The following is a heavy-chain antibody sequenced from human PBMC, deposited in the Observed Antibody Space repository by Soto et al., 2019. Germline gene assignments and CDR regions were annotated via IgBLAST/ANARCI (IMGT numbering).Heavy chain of an antibody. J-gene: IGHJ6*02. V-gene: IGHV4-59*01. CDR2: IYYSGST. CDR1: GGSISSYY. CDR3: ARDAGAPYYYGMDV. D-gene: IGHD1-26*01. Sequence: PSETLSLTCTVSGGSISSYYWSWIRQPPGKGMEWIGYIYYSGSTNYNPSLKSRVTISVDTSKNQFSLKLSSVTAADTAVYYCARDAGAPYYYGMDVWGQGTTVTVSS.